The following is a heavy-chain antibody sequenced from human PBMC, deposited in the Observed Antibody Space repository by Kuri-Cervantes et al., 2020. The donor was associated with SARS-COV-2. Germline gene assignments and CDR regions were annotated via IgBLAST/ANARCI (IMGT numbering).Heavy chain of an antibody. D-gene: IGHD6-19*01. Sequence: SVKVSCKASGGTFSSYANSWVRQAPGQGLEWMGGIIPIFGTANYAQKFQGRVTITADESTSTAYMELSSLRSEDTAVYYCARGYSSGLRPYDAFDIWGQGTMVTVSS. CDR1: GGTFSSYA. CDR2: IIPIFGTA. CDR3: ARGYSSGLRPYDAFDI. V-gene: IGHV1-69*13. J-gene: IGHJ3*02.